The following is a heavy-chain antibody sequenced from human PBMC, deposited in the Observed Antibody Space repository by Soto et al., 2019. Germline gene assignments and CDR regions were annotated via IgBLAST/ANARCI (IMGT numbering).Heavy chain of an antibody. Sequence: SETLSLTCTVSGGSTSSDNYWSWIRQPPGKGLEWIGHIYYSGNTDYNPSLKSRLAISIDTSKNQFSLKLSSVTAADTAVYFCAREGGESSDGLYYFDSWGQGALVTVSS. V-gene: IGHV4-30-4*01. CDR1: GGSTSSDNY. D-gene: IGHD3-16*01. J-gene: IGHJ4*02. CDR3: AREGGESSDGLYYFDS. CDR2: IYYSGNT.